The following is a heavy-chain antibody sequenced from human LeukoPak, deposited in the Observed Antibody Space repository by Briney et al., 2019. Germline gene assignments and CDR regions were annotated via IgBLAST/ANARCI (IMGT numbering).Heavy chain of an antibody. D-gene: IGHD1-26*01. CDR1: GGSISSYY. J-gene: IGHJ4*02. V-gene: IGHV4-59*01. CDR3: ARDVVGANGY. Sequence: PSETLSLTCTVSGGSISSYYWSWVRQPPGKGLEWIGYIYYSGSTNYNPSLKSRVTISVDTSKNQFSLKLSSVTAADTAVYYCARDVVGANGYWGQGTLVTVSS. CDR2: IYYSGST.